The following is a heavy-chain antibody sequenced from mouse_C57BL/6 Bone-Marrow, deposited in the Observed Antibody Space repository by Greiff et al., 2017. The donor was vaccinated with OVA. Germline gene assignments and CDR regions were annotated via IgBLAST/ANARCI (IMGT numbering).Heavy chain of an antibody. Sequence: VQLQQPGAELVKPGASVKVSCKASGYTFTSYWMHWVKQRPGQGLEWIGRIHPSDSDTNYNQKFKGKATLTVDKSSSTAYMQLSSLTSEDSAVYYCANSQTDQATFAYWGQGTLVTVSA. J-gene: IGHJ3*01. CDR2: IHPSDSDT. V-gene: IGHV1-74*01. CDR3: ANSQTDQATFAY. D-gene: IGHD3-2*02. CDR1: GYTFTSYW.